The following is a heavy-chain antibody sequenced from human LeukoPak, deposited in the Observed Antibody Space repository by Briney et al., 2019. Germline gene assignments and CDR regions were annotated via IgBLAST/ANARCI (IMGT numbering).Heavy chain of an antibody. V-gene: IGHV3-23*01. Sequence: PGWSLRLSCAASGFTFSNYAMSWVRQAPGKGLEWVSFITDSGSSTYYADSVKGRFTISRDSSRNTLSLQMSSLRVEDTGVYFCAKSSTSQRGYYGMDVWGQGTTVTVSS. CDR3: AKSSTSQRGYYGMDV. CDR1: GFTFSNYA. CDR2: ITDSGSST. D-gene: IGHD6-25*01. J-gene: IGHJ6*02.